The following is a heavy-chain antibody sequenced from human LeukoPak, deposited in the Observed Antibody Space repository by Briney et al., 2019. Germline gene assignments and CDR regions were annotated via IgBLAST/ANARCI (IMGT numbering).Heavy chain of an antibody. CDR1: RGTFSSYA. V-gene: IGHV1-18*01. J-gene: IGHJ4*02. CDR2: ISAYNGNT. CDR3: ARGSRWELLDY. D-gene: IGHD1-26*01. Sequence: GASVKVSCKASRGTFSSYAISWVRQAPGQGLEWMGWISAYNGNTNYAQKLQGRVTMTTDTSTSTAYMELRSLRSDDTAVYYCARGSRWELLDYWGQGTLVTVSS.